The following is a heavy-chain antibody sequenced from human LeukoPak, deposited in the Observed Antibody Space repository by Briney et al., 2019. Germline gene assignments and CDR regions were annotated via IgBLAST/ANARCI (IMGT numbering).Heavy chain of an antibody. Sequence: PSETLSLTCSVCRGAISSYSWSWSRQPPGKGVEWIGYIFYSGSTKYNPSLKSRAVISLDTSKNQVSLSLSAVTAEDTAVYYCARDRGSGYTLHYYYGMDVWGKRPTVPVFS. CDR2: IFYSGST. J-gene: IGHJ6*04. CDR3: ARDRGSGYTLHYYYGMDV. V-gene: IGHV4-59*01. D-gene: IGHD5-12*01. CDR1: RGAISSYS.